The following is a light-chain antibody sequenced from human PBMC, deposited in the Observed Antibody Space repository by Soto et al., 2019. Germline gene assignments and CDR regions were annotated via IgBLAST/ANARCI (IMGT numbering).Light chain of an antibody. V-gene: IGKV1-5*03. J-gene: IGKJ2*01. CDR2: KAS. CDR1: QDVSHW. Sequence: DIPMYQSPSALSASVGDRVTITCRATQDVSHWLAWYQQKPVQAPKLVIYKASSLESGVPSRFSGRGSGTEYTLTIRELQPDDFATYYCQQYDSYPYPFGQGTSLEIK. CDR3: QQYDSYPYP.